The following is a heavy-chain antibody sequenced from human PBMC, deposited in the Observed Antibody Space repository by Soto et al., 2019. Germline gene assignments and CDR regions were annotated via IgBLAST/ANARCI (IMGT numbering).Heavy chain of an antibody. CDR2: IKSKTDGGTT. Sequence: GGSLRLSCAASGFTFSNAWMSWVRQAPGKGLEWVGRIKSKTDGGTTDYAAPVKGRFTISRDDSKNTLYLQMNSLKTEDTAVYYCTTDPVVVPAAMRFAYYYYTDVWRDGTPVTVSS. V-gene: IGHV3-15*01. J-gene: IGHJ6*03. D-gene: IGHD2-2*01. CDR1: GFTFSNAW. CDR3: TTDPVVVPAAMRFAYYYYTDV.